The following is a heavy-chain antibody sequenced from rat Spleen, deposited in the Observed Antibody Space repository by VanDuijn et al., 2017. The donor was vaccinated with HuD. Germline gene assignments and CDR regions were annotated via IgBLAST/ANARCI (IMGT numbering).Heavy chain of an antibody. CDR3: ATRDGGYPG. V-gene: IGHV5S13*01. J-gene: IGHJ3*01. D-gene: IGHD1-11*01. CDR2: ISYDGGST. Sequence: EVQLVESGGGLVQPRRSLKLSCAASGFTFSTYGLAWVRQAPKKGLEWVAYISYDGGSTYYRDSVKGRFTISRDNAKNTLYLQMDSLRSDDTATYYCATRDGGYPGWGQGTLVTVSS. CDR1: GFTFSTYG.